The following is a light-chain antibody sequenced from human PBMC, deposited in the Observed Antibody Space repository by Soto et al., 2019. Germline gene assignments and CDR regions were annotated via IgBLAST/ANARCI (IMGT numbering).Light chain of an antibody. V-gene: IGKV3D-15*01. Sequence: EVVMTQSPTILSVSPGERATLSCRASQSVSSNLAWYQQKPGQARRLLMYGIYTRAPGIPARFSGSGSGTEFTLTISSLQSEDSAVYYCQQYNNWPPRTFGQGTKVEIK. CDR2: GIY. CDR3: QQYNNWPPRT. CDR1: QSVSSN. J-gene: IGKJ1*01.